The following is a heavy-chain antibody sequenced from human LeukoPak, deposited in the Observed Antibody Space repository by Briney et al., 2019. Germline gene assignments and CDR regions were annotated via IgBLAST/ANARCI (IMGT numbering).Heavy chain of an antibody. J-gene: IGHJ4*02. D-gene: IGHD2-15*01. CDR2: ISSSSSYI. Sequence: PGGSLRLSCATSGFTFSDYSMNWVRQAPGKGLEWVSSISSSSSYIYYADSVKGRFTISRDNAKYSLYLQMNSLRAEDTAVYYCASLVVAASRFDYWGQGTLVTVSS. CDR1: GFTFSDYS. V-gene: IGHV3-21*01. CDR3: ASLVVAASRFDY.